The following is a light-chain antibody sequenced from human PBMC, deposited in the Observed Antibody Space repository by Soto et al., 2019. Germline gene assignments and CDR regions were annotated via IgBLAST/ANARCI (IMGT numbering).Light chain of an antibody. CDR3: SSYAGSNNLI. Sequence: QSALTQPPSASGSPGQSVTISCTGTSSDLGGYNYVSWYQQHPGKAPKLMIYEVSLRPSGVPDRFSGSKSGNTASLTVSGLQAEEEADYYCSSYAGSNNLIFGGGTKLTVL. CDR1: SSDLGGYNY. V-gene: IGLV2-8*01. CDR2: EVS. J-gene: IGLJ2*01.